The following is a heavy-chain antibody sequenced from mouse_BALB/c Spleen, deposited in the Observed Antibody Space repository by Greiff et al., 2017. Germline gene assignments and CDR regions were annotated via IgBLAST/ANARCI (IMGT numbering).Heavy chain of an antibody. J-gene: IGHJ4*01. CDR1: GFTFSSFG. CDR3: AKGPYYYAMDY. V-gene: IGHV5-17*02. CDR2: ISSGSSTI. Sequence: EVQVVESGGGLVQPGGSRKLSCAASGFTFSSFGMHWVRQAPEKGLEWVAYISSGSSTIYYADTVKGRFTISRDNPKNTLFLQMTSLRSEDTAMYYCAKGPYYYAMDYWGQGTSVTVSS.